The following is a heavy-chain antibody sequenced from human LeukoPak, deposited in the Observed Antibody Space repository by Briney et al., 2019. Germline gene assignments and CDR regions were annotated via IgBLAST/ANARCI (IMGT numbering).Heavy chain of an antibody. CDR1: GFTFSGST. Sequence: GGSLRLSCAASGFTFSGSTMHWVRQASGKGLEWVGRIRSKGNNYATAYAASVKGRFTISRGDSKNMAYLQMSRLKTEDTAVYYCTGGIVGASDAFDVWGQGTMVTVSA. D-gene: IGHD1-26*01. J-gene: IGHJ3*01. CDR3: TGGIVGASDAFDV. CDR2: IRSKGNNYAT. V-gene: IGHV3-73*01.